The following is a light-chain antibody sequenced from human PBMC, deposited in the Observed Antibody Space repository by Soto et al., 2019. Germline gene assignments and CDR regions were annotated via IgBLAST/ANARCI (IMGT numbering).Light chain of an antibody. J-gene: IGKJ5*01. CDR3: QQSYSTPPT. Sequence: IQMPQSPSSLSASVGDRVTITCLASQSISSYLNWYQQKPGKAPKLLIYAASSLQSGVPSRFSGSGSGTDFTLTISSLQPEDFATYYCQQSYSTPPTFGQGTRLEI. CDR1: QSISSY. V-gene: IGKV1-39*01. CDR2: AAS.